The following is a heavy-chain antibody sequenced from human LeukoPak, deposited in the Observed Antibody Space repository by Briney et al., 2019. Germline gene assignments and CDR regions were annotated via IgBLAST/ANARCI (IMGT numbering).Heavy chain of an antibody. CDR1: GGSISSSSYY. J-gene: IGHJ5*02. CDR3: ARVHHCSSTSCYSLHRWFDP. Sequence: SETLSLTCTVSGGSISSSSYYWGWIRQPPGKGLEWIGSIYYSGSTYYNPSLKSRVTISVDTSKNQFSLKLSSVTAADTAVYYCARVHHCSSTSCYSLHRWFDPWGQGTLVTVSS. D-gene: IGHD2-2*01. CDR2: IYYSGST. V-gene: IGHV4-39*07.